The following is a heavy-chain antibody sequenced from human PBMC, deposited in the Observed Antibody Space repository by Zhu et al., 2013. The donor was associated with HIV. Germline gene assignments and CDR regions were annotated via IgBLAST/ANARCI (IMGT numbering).Heavy chain of an antibody. D-gene: IGHD3-22*01. CDR2: INPSGGST. Sequence: QVQLVQSGAEVKKPGASVKVSCKASGYTFTSYYMHWVRQAPGQGLEWMGIINPSGGSTSYAQKFQGRVTMTRDTSTSTVYMELSSLRSEDTAVYYCASQYYYDSSGYYYAPSGMDVWGQGTTVTVSS. V-gene: IGHV1-46*03. J-gene: IGHJ6*02. CDR1: GYTFTSYY. CDR3: ASQYYYDSSGYYYAPSGMDV.